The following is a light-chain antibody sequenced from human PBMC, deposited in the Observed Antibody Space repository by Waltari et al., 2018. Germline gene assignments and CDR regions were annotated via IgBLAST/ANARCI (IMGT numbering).Light chain of an antibody. V-gene: IGKV3-11*01. J-gene: IGKJ4*01. CDR1: QSVSS. Sequence: EIVLTQSPATLSLSTGERATLSCRASQSVSSLAWYQQKPGQAPRLLIYDASNRATGIPARFSGSGSGTDFTLTISSLEPEDFAVYYCQQSTYWPLTFGGGTKVEIK. CDR3: QQSTYWPLT. CDR2: DAS.